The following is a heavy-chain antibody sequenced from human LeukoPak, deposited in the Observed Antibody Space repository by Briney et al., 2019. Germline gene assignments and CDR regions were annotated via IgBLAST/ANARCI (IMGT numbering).Heavy chain of an antibody. CDR3: ARGGKIPLAGTRSPQYFQH. CDR1: GFTFSSYE. CDR2: MSSSGSTI. D-gene: IGHD6-19*01. V-gene: IGHV3-48*03. J-gene: IGHJ1*01. Sequence: GGSLRLSCAASGFTFSSYEMNWVRQAPGKGLEWVSYMSSSGSTIYYADSVKGRFTISRDNSKNTLYLQMNSLRPEDTAVYYCARGGKIPLAGTRSPQYFQHWGQGTLVTVSS.